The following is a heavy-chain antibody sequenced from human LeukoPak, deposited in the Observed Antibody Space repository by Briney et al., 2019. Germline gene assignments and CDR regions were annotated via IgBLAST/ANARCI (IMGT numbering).Heavy chain of an antibody. D-gene: IGHD6-13*01. CDR2: IYYSGST. CDR1: GGSISSSSYY. CDR3: ARARIAAARGFDY. J-gene: IGHJ4*02. V-gene: IGHV4-39*07. Sequence: SETLSLTCTVSGGSISSSSYYWGWIRQPPGKGLEWIGSIYYSGSTYYNPSLKSRVTISVDTSKNQFSLKLSSVTAADTAVYYCARARIAAARGFDYWGQGTLVTVSS.